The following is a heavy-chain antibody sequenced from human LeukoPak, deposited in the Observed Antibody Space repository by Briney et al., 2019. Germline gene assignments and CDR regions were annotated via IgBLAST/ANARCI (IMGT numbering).Heavy chain of an antibody. J-gene: IGHJ6*03. V-gene: IGHV4-34*01. Sequence: SETLSLTCAVYGGSFSGYYWSWIRQPPGKGLEWIGEVNHSGSTNYNPSLKSRVTISVDTSKNQFSLKLSSVTAADTAGYYCARVARGSGSSYYYYYYMDVWGKGTTVTVSS. CDR1: GGSFSGYY. D-gene: IGHD3-10*01. CDR3: ARVARGSGSSYYYYYYMDV. CDR2: VNHSGST.